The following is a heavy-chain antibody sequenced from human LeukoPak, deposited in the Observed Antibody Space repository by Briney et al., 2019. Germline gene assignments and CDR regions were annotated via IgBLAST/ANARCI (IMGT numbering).Heavy chain of an antibody. CDR3: STTYYYDSSEGY. Sequence: TGGSLRLSCAASGFTFSNVWMSWVRQVPGKGLEWVGRIRRKTDGGTTDYAAPVKGRFTISRDDSKNTLYLQMNSLKTEDTAVYYCSTTYYYDSSEGYWGQGTLVTVSS. D-gene: IGHD3-22*01. J-gene: IGHJ4*02. CDR2: IRRKTDGGTT. CDR1: GFTFSNVW. V-gene: IGHV3-15*01.